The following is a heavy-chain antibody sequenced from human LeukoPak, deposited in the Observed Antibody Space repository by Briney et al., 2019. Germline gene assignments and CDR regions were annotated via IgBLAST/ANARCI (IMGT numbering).Heavy chain of an antibody. CDR1: DDSFSSHY. D-gene: IGHD4-17*01. V-gene: IGHV4-59*11. J-gene: IGHJ3*02. Sequence: PSETLSLTCAVSDDSFSSHYWTWIRQPPGKGLEWSGYISYIASTNYNPSLKSRVTISIDTSKNQFSLKLSSVTAADTAVYYCARDLVTVTKGFDIWGQGTMVSVSS. CDR3: ARDLVTVTKGFDI. CDR2: ISYIAST.